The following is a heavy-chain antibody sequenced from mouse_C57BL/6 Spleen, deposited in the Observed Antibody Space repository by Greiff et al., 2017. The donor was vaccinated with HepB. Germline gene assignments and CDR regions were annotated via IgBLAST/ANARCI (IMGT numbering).Heavy chain of an antibody. CDR2: ISNGGGST. J-gene: IGHJ3*01. CDR1: GFTFSDYY. Sequence: DVMLVESGGGLVQPGGSLKLSCAASGFTFSDYYMYWVRQTPEKRLEWVAYISNGGGSTYYPDTVKGRFTISRDNAKNTLYLQMSRLKSEDTAMYYCARPIYYDYDGGFAYWGQGTLVTVSA. D-gene: IGHD2-4*01. V-gene: IGHV5-12*01. CDR3: ARPIYYDYDGGFAY.